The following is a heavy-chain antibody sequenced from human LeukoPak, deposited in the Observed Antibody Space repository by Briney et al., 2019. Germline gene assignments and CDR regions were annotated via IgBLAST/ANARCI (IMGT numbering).Heavy chain of an antibody. CDR3: AREIVAGAFDP. J-gene: IGHJ5*02. CDR2: IGSSDNII. CDR1: GFTLNDYC. V-gene: IGHV3-11*01. D-gene: IGHD6-19*01. Sequence: GGSLRLSCAASGFTLNDYCMSWIRQPPGKGLEWVADIGSSDNIISYGASVRGRFTISRDIAKNSLYLHMNSLRADDTAVYYCAREIVAGAFDPWGQGTLVTVSS.